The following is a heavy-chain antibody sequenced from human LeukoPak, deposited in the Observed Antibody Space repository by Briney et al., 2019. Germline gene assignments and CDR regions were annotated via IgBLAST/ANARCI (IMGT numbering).Heavy chain of an antibody. V-gene: IGHV3-30*02. CDR1: GFVFSDYG. J-gene: IGHJ6*03. CDR2: VRYDGSNE. CDR3: ARGYCSGGSCPGLDYYYYMDV. D-gene: IGHD2-15*01. Sequence: PGGSLRLSSAASGFVFSDYGMHWVRQAPGKGLEWVAFVRYDGSNEYYADSMKGRFTISRDNSKNTLYLQMNNLRAEDTAVYSCARGYCSGGSCPGLDYYYYMDVWGKGTTVTVSS.